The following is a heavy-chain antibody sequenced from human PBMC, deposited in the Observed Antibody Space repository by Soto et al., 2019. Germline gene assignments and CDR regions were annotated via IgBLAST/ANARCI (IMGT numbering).Heavy chain of an antibody. CDR2: IYSGGNT. V-gene: IGHV3-53*02. D-gene: IGHD1-1*01. CDR3: AGATGRY. J-gene: IGHJ4*02. Sequence: EVQLVETGGGLIQPGGSLRLSCTASGFTVSSNYMTWVRQAPGKGLEWVSVIYSGGNTYYADSVKGRFTSSRDKPKNTLYLQMNSLRAEATAVYYCAGATGRYWGQGTLVTVPS. CDR1: GFTVSSNY.